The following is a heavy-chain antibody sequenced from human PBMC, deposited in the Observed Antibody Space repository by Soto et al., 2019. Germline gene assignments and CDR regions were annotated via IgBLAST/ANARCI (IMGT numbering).Heavy chain of an antibody. D-gene: IGHD3-22*01. CDR3: ARRVEYYYDSSGYYPDGFDP. V-gene: IGHV5-51*01. Sequence: GESLKISCKGSGYSFTSYWIGWVRQMPGKGLEWMGIIYPGDSDTRYSPSFQGQVTISADKSISTAYLQWSSLKASDTAMYYCARRVEYYYDSSGYYPDGFDPWGQGTLVTVSS. J-gene: IGHJ5*02. CDR2: IYPGDSDT. CDR1: GYSFTSYW.